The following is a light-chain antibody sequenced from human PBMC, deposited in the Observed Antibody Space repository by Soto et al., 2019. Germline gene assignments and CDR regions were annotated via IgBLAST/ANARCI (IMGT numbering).Light chain of an antibody. J-gene: IGKJ3*01. CDR3: QNFGDSPFT. CDR2: GAS. V-gene: IGKV3-20*01. Sequence: EVVLMQSPDTLSLSPGERATLSCRASESISSHYIAWYQHKPGQAPRLLIFGASTRATGIPDRFSGSWSGTDFALTLSRLEPEDFARDYCQNFGDSPFTFGPGTKVDIK. CDR1: ESISSHY.